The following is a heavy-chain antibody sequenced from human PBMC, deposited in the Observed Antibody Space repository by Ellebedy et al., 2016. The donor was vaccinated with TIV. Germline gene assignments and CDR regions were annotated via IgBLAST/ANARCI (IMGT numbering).Heavy chain of an antibody. J-gene: IGHJ5*02. CDR1: GYTFTGYY. CDR2: INPNSGGT. Sequence: ASVKVSCMASGYTFTGYYMHWVRQAPGQGLEWMGWINPNSGGTNYAQKFQGRVTMTRDTSISTAYMELSRLRSDDTAVYYCARDPCSSTSCPWSDPWGQGTLVTVSS. V-gene: IGHV1-2*02. CDR3: ARDPCSSTSCPWSDP. D-gene: IGHD2-2*01.